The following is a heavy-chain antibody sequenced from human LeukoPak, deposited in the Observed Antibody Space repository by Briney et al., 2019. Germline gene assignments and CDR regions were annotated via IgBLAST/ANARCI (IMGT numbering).Heavy chain of an antibody. CDR3: ARDKYVPAATHYYYYYGMDV. CDR1: GGSISSYY. Sequence: SGTLSLTCTVSGGSISSYYWSWIRQPPGKGLEWIGYIYYSGSTNYNPSLKSRVTISVDTSKNQFSLKLSSVTAADTAVYYCARDKYVPAATHYYYYYGMDVWGQGTTVTVSS. CDR2: IYYSGST. D-gene: IGHD2-2*01. J-gene: IGHJ6*02. V-gene: IGHV4-59*01.